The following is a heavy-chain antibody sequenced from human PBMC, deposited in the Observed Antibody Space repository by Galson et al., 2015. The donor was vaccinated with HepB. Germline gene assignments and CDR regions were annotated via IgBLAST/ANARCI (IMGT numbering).Heavy chain of an antibody. J-gene: IGHJ4*02. Sequence: SVKVSCKASGYFITSHGIHWVRQAPGQGLEWMGWINTANGDTRYSENFQGRVAITRDTAATTVYMELSSLRSEDTAVFYCVTDLIDSSGSYYFDCWGQGTLVTVSS. CDR1: GYFITSHG. CDR3: VTDLIDSSGSYYFDC. V-gene: IGHV1-3*04. CDR2: INTANGDT. D-gene: IGHD3-22*01.